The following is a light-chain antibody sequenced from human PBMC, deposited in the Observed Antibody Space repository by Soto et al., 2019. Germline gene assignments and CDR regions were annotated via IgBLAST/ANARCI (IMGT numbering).Light chain of an antibody. V-gene: IGKV3-20*01. CDR2: GAS. CDR1: QSVTGNY. CDR3: HQYGASPLPGDSPLP. J-gene: IGKJ4*01. Sequence: ENVLTQSPGTLSLSPGERATLSCRASQSVTGNYLAWYQQKPGQAPRLLVYGASSRATGIPDRFSGSGSGKDFTLTISSLEPDDFAVYYCHQYGASPLPGDSPLPFGGGTKVEIK.